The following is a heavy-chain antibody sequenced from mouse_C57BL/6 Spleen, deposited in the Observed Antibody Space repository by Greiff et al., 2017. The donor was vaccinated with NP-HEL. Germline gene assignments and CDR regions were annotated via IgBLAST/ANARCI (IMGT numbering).Heavy chain of an antibody. D-gene: IGHD1-1*01. CDR2: INPNYGTT. V-gene: IGHV1-39*01. CDR3: ARVNYGGSYWYFDV. J-gene: IGHJ1*01. CDR1: GYSFTDYN. Sequence: EVQLQQSGPELVKPGASVKISCKASGYSFTDYNMNWVKQSNGKSLEWIGVINPNYGTTSYNQKFKGKATLTVDQSSSTAYMKFNSLTSEDSAVYYWARVNYGGSYWYFDVWGPGTTVTVSS.